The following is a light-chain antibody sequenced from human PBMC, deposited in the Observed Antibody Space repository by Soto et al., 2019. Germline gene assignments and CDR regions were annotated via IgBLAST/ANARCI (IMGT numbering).Light chain of an antibody. J-gene: IGKJ2*01. CDR3: QQYGMLDA. V-gene: IGKV3-20*01. CDR1: QSVSSSH. Sequence: EIVLTQSPGTLSLSPGERATLSCRASQSVSSSHLAWYQQKPGQAPRLLIYGASSRASGVPDRFSGSGSGTDFTLTISRLETDAFAVYYCQQYGMLDAFGQGTKLEIK. CDR2: GAS.